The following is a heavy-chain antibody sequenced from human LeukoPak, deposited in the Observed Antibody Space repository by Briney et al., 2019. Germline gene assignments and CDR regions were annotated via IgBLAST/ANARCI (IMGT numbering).Heavy chain of an antibody. J-gene: IGHJ4*02. D-gene: IGHD2-21*01. V-gene: IGHV3-15*07. CDR2: IKPKTNGETT. CDR1: GFTFSNAY. Sequence: GGSLRLSCAASGFTFSNAYMNWVRQAPGKGLEWVGRIKPKTNGETTEYAAPVKGRFSISRDDSKNMLYLQMNSLKTEDTAVYYCITPLPYSAQGGQGTLVTVSS. CDR3: ITPLPYSAQ.